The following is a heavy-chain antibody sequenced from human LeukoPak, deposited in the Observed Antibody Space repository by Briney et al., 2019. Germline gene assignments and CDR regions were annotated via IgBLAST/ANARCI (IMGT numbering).Heavy chain of an antibody. CDR2: ISGSGGST. Sequence: GGSLRLSCAASGFTFSSYAMSWVRQAPGKGLEWVSAISGSGGSTYYADSVKGRFTISSDNSKNTLYLQMNSLRAEDTAVYYCAKLPHYYYYMDVWGKGTTVTVSS. CDR1: GFTFSSYA. J-gene: IGHJ6*03. V-gene: IGHV3-23*01. CDR3: AKLPHYYYYMDV.